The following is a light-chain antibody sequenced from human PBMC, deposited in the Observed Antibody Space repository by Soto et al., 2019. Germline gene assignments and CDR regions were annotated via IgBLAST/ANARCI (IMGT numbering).Light chain of an antibody. Sequence: QSVLTQPASVSGSPGQSITISCTGTSSNVGSYKLVSWYQQHPGKAPKLMIYEVTKRPSGVSNRFSASKSGDTASLTISGLQAEDEADYYCCSYAGTSSYAFGTGTKVTVL. CDR3: CSYAGTSSYA. CDR2: EVT. CDR1: SSNVGSYKL. J-gene: IGLJ1*01. V-gene: IGLV2-23*02.